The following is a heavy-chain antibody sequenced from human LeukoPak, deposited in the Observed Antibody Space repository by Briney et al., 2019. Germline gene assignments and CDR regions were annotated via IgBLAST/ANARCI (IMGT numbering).Heavy chain of an antibody. V-gene: IGHV4-34*01. D-gene: IGHD6-19*01. CDR1: GGSFSGYY. Sequence: PSETLSLTCAVHGGSFSGYYWSWIRQPPGKGLEWIGEINHSGSTNYNPSLKSRVTISVDTSKNQFSLKLSSVTAADTAVYYCAMMPPVAVAGGNYFDYWGQGTLVTVSS. CDR2: INHSGST. CDR3: AMMPPVAVAGGNYFDY. J-gene: IGHJ4*02.